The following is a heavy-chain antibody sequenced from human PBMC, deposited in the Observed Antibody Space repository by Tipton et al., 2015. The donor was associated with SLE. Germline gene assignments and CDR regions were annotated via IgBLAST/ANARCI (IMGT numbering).Heavy chain of an antibody. Sequence: SLRLSCAASGFTFSSYTMHWVRQAPGKGLEWVAVVSYGGSNKYYADSVKGRFTISRDNSKNTLSLQMSSLRAEDTAVYYCAREGNWAGEVDYWGQGTLDTVSS. CDR3: AREGNWAGEVDY. V-gene: IGHV3-30*04. CDR1: GFTFSSYT. D-gene: IGHD7-27*01. J-gene: IGHJ4*02. CDR2: VSYGGSNK.